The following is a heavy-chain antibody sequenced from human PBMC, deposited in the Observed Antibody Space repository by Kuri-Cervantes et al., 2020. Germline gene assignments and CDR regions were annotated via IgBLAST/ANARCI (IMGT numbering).Heavy chain of an antibody. J-gene: IGHJ4*02. CDR3: AKDGALDPDHIDY. Sequence: GGSLRLSCAASGFTFSDYYMSWIRQAPGKGLEWVSYISSSGSTIYYADSVKGRFTISGDNAKNSLYLQMNSLRAEDTALYYCAKDGALDPDHIDYWGQGTLVTVSS. CDR1: GFTFSDYY. CDR2: ISSSGSTI. D-gene: IGHD1-26*01. V-gene: IGHV3-11*01.